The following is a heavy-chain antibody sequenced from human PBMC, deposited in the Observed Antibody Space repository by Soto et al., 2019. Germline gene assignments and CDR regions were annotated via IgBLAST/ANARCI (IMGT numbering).Heavy chain of an antibody. CDR3: ARGGGEPPTVTTQVLYYYMDV. Sequence: GGSLRLSCAASGFTFSSYSMNWVRQAPGKGLEWVSSISSSSSYIYYADSVKGRFTISRDNAKNSLYLQMNSLRAEDTAVYYCARGGGEPPTVTTQVLYYYMDVWGKGTTVTVSS. CDR2: ISSSSSYI. V-gene: IGHV3-21*01. D-gene: IGHD4-17*01. J-gene: IGHJ6*03. CDR1: GFTFSSYS.